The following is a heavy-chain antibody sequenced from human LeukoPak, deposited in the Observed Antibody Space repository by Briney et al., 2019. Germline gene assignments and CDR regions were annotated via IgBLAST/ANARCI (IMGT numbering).Heavy chain of an antibody. CDR3: ARGYSSGWWHYYFDY. CDR2: IIPILGIA. D-gene: IGHD6-19*01. CDR1: GGTFSSYA. J-gene: IGHJ4*02. V-gene: IGHV1-69*04. Sequence: SVKVSCKASGGTFSSYAISWVRQAPGQGLEWMGRIIPILGIANYAQKFQGRVTITADKSTSTAYMELSSLRSEDTAVYYCARGYSSGWWHYYFDYWGQGTLVTVSS.